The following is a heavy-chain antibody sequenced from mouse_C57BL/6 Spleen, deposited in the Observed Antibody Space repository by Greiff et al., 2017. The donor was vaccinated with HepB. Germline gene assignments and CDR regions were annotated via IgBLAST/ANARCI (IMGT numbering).Heavy chain of an antibody. Sequence: EVQLVESGEGLVKPGGSLKLSCAASGFTFSSYAMSWVRQTPEKRLEWVAYISSGGDYIYYADTVKGRFTISRDNARNTLYLQMSSLKSEDTAMYYCTRDSGYEVAYAMDYWGQGTSVTVSS. J-gene: IGHJ4*01. V-gene: IGHV5-9-1*02. CDR3: TRDSGYEVAYAMDY. CDR2: ISSGGDYI. CDR1: GFTFSSYA. D-gene: IGHD2-2*01.